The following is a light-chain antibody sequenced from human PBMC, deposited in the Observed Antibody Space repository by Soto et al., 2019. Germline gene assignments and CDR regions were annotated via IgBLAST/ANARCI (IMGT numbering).Light chain of an antibody. CDR1: SSDIGAYNY. V-gene: IGLV2-14*01. CDR3: SSYTGSSSLYV. J-gene: IGLJ1*01. Sequence: QSALTQPASVSGSPGQSITISCTGTSSDIGAYNYVSWYQQHPGKAPKLMISEVSNRPSGVSNRFSGSKSGNTASLTISGLQAXXXADXYCSSYTGSSSLYVFGSGTKVTVL. CDR2: EVS.